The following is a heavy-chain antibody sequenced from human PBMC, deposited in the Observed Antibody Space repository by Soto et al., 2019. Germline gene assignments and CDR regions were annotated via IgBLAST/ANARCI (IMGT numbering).Heavy chain of an antibody. CDR2: ISAYNGNT. Sequence: ASVKVSCKASGYTFTSYGISWVRQAPGQGLEWMGWISAYNGNTNYAQKLQGRVTMTTDTSTSTAYMELRSLRSDDTAVYYCARDQKSYDYYYGMDVWGQGTTVTVSS. CDR3: ARDQKSYDYYYGMDV. V-gene: IGHV1-18*01. CDR1: GYTFTSYG. J-gene: IGHJ6*02.